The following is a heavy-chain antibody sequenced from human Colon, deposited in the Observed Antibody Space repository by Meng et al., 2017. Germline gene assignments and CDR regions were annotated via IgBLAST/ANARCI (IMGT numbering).Heavy chain of an antibody. J-gene: IGHJ4*02. Sequence: GESLKISCAASGFSFSDYPMHWVRQAPGKGLEHVSAISSNGGSTWYADSVKGRFSISRDNFKNTLYLQMGSLRVEDMAVYYCARGSGYDILAGYYDYWGQGTPVTVSS. D-gene: IGHD3-9*01. V-gene: IGHV3-64*02. CDR2: ISSNGGST. CDR1: GFSFSDYP. CDR3: ARGSGYDILAGYYDY.